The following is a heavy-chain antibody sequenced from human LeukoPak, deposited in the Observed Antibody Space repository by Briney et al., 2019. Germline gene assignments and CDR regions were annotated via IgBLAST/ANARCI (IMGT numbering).Heavy chain of an antibody. CDR2: INPNSGGT. D-gene: IGHD3-22*01. CDR3: ASAYYYDSSGYYQPLFDY. J-gene: IGHJ4*02. Sequence: GASVKVSCKASGYTFTGYYMHWVRQAPGQGLEWMGWINPNSGGTNYAQKFQGRVTMTRDTSISTAYMELSRLRSDDTAVYYCASAYYYDSSGYYQPLFDYWGQGTLVTVSS. CDR1: GYTFTGYY. V-gene: IGHV1-2*02.